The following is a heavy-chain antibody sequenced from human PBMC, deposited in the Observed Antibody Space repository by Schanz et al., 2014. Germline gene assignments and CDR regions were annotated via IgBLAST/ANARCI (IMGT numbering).Heavy chain of an antibody. V-gene: IGHV3-23*01. CDR2: ISGTGGDDT. CDR1: GFSFGTYA. CDR3: ARLDPYCRSGTCSRAFDF. J-gene: IGHJ4*02. D-gene: IGHD2-15*01. Sequence: EVHLLESGGGLVQPGGSLRLSCAASGFSFGTYAMSWVRQAPGKGLLWVSSISGTGGDDTYYADSVKGRFTISRDSSKNTLFLQMNSLRTEDTAVYYCARLDPYCRSGTCSRAFDFWGQGTLVTVSA.